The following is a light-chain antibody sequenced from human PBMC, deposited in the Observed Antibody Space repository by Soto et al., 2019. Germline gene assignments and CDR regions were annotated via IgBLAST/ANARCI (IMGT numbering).Light chain of an antibody. Sequence: SVLTQPPSVSGSPGQSVTISCTGTSNDVGSYNRVSWYQQSPDTAPKLILYEVNDRPSGVPDRFSGSKSGNTASLTISGLQAEDEADYYCCSYTSSSTYVFGTGTKVTVL. J-gene: IGLJ1*01. V-gene: IGLV2-18*02. CDR1: SNDVGSYNR. CDR3: CSYTSSSTYV. CDR2: EVN.